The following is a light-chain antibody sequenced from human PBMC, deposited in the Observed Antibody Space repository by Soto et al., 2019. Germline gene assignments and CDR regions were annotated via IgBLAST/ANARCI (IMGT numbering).Light chain of an antibody. Sequence: QPVLTQSPSASASLGASVRLTCILSSGHSSYAIAWHQQQPGKGPRYLIKLNSDGSHIKGDGVPDRFSGSSSGGERYLTISGLQSEDEADYYCQTWVTGPRIFGGGTKLTVL. J-gene: IGLJ2*01. CDR2: LNSDGSH. CDR3: QTWVTGPRI. CDR1: SGHSSYA. V-gene: IGLV4-69*01.